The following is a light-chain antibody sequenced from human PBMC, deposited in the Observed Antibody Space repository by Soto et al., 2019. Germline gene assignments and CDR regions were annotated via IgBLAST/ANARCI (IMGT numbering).Light chain of an antibody. V-gene: IGKV1-5*03. CDR3: QQYNSYPLT. Sequence: DIQMTQSPSTLSASVGDRVTITCRASQTISSWLAWYQQKPGQAPKLLIYKASSLESAVPSRFSGRGSVTEFTLTLSGLQPDDFATYYCQQYNSYPLTFGGGTKVEIK. CDR1: QTISSW. J-gene: IGKJ4*01. CDR2: KAS.